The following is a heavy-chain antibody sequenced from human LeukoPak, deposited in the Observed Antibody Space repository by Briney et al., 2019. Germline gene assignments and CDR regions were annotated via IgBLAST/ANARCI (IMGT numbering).Heavy chain of an antibody. V-gene: IGHV1-69*04. Sequence: SVTVSCKASGGTFSSYAISWVRQAPGQGLEWMGRIIPILGIANYAQKFQGRVTITADKSTSTAYMELSSLRSEDTAVYYCARESPDYGILTGYYSDYWGQGTLVTVSS. J-gene: IGHJ4*02. D-gene: IGHD3-9*01. CDR3: ARESPDYGILTGYYSDY. CDR2: IIPILGIA. CDR1: GGTFSSYA.